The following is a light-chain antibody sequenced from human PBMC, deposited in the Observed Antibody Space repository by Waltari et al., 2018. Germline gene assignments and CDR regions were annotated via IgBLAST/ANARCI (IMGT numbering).Light chain of an antibody. CDR2: AAS. J-gene: IGKJ2*01. CDR1: QSVSKY. V-gene: IGKV1-39*01. CDR3: HQGYTTPMYT. Sequence: DIPMTQSPSSLAASVGDRVTITCRARQSVSKYLNWYQQKPGKAPSLLIYAASSLQSGVPSRCSGSGSGTEFALTITSLQPEDSAVYYCHQGYTTPMYTFGQGTRLEI.